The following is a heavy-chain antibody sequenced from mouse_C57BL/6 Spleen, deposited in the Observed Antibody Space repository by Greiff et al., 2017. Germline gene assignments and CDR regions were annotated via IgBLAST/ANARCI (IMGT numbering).Heavy chain of an antibody. J-gene: IGHJ3*01. CDR3: ARPPATGTAWFAY. CDR1: GFTFSDYG. Sequence: EVKLVESGGGLVKPGGSLKLSCAASGFTFSDYGMHWVRQAPEKGLEWVAYISSGSSTIYYADTVKGRFTITRDNDKNSLFLQMTSLRSEDKAMIYCARPPATGTAWFAYWGQGTLVTVSA. CDR2: ISSGSSTI. D-gene: IGHD4-1*02. V-gene: IGHV5-17*01.